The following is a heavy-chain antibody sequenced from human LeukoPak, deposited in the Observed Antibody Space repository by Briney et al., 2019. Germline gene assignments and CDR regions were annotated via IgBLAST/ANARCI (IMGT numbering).Heavy chain of an antibody. CDR1: GYTFTGYY. J-gene: IGHJ3*02. D-gene: IGHD6-6*01. CDR3: ARDYGSSSFGFAFDI. CDR2: INPNSGGT. V-gene: IGHV1-2*02. Sequence: GASVKVSCKASGYTFTGYYMHWVRQAPGQGLEWMGWINPNSGGTNYAQKFQGRVTMTRDMSTSTVYMELSSLRSEDTAVYYCARDYGSSSFGFAFDIWGQGTMVTVSS.